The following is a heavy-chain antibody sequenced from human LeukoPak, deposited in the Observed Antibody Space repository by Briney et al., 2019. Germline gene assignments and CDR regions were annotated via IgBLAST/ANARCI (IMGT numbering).Heavy chain of an antibody. CDR2: INHSGST. Sequence: SETLSLTCAVYGGSFSGYYWSWIRQPPGKGLEWIGEINHSGSTNYNPSLKSRVTISVDTSKNQFSLKLSSVTAADTAVYYCARDMYYYDSSGYYPFDYWGQGTLATVSS. D-gene: IGHD3-22*01. V-gene: IGHV4-34*01. CDR1: GGSFSGYY. CDR3: ARDMYYYDSSGYYPFDY. J-gene: IGHJ4*02.